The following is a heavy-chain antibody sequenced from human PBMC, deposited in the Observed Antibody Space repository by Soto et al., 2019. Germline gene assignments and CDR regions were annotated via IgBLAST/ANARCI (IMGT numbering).Heavy chain of an antibody. Sequence: QVHLEQSGAEVKKPGSSVKVSCKFSGGTFSSYVIIWVRQAPGQGLEWMGGIIPVSGTANYAQKFHGRVTISADAATNTAYMELSSVRFDDTAVYYCARGCCSRDFWSGYNDYWGQGTLVTVSS. D-gene: IGHD3-3*01. CDR1: GGTFSSYV. V-gene: IGHV1-69*01. CDR3: ARGCCSRDFWSGYNDY. CDR2: IIPVSGTA. J-gene: IGHJ4*02.